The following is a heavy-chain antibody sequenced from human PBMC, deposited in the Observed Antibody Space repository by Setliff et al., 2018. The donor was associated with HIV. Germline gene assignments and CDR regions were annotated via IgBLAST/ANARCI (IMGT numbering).Heavy chain of an antibody. Sequence: ETLSLTCNVSGGSFIGSSFQSTWIRQAPGKGLEWIGDIAYSGTTMYFNYNPSLESRLSLSEDTSRHQFSLKLTSVTADDTGIYYCARGPPFAYWGQGLQVTVSS. CDR1: GGSFIGSSFQ. V-gene: IGHV4-39*07. CDR2: IAYSGTTMYF. J-gene: IGHJ4*02. CDR3: ARGPPFAY.